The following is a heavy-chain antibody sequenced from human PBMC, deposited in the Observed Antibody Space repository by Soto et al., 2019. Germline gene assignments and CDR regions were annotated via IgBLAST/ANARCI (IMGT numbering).Heavy chain of an antibody. Sequence: PGESLKISCKGSGYSFTNYWTDWVRQMPGKGLEWMGTMYLGDSDTRYSPSFQGQVTISADKSISTAYLHWSSLKASDTAMYYCARVVDTSMAIDYWGQGTLVTVSS. CDR1: GYSFTNYW. CDR2: MYLGDSDT. D-gene: IGHD5-18*01. CDR3: ARVVDTSMAIDY. J-gene: IGHJ4*02. V-gene: IGHV5-51*01.